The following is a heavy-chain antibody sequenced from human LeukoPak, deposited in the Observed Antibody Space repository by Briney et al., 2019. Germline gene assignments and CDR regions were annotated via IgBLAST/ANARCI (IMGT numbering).Heavy chain of an antibody. V-gene: IGHV3-74*01. Sequence: GGSLRLSCAASGFTFSSYWMHWVRQAPGKGLVWVSRSNIDGSTTSYADSVKGRFTISRDNAKNTLYLQMNSLRAEDTAVYYCARSNNGFDYWGQGTLVTVSS. D-gene: IGHD1/OR15-1a*01. J-gene: IGHJ4*02. CDR3: ARSNNGFDY. CDR1: GFTFSSYW. CDR2: SNIDGSTT.